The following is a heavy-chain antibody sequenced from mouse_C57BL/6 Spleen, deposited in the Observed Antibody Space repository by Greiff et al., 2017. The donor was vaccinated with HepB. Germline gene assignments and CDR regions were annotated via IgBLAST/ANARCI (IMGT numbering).Heavy chain of an antibody. Sequence: VQLQQPGAELVKPGASVKMSCKASGYTFTSYWITWVKQRPGQGLEWIGDIYPGSGSTNYNEKFKSKATLTVDTSSSTAYMQLSSLTSEDSAVYYCARGGITTVVATSYYFDYWGQGTTLTVSS. CDR1: GYTFTSYW. V-gene: IGHV1-55*01. D-gene: IGHD1-1*01. CDR2: IYPGSGST. J-gene: IGHJ2*01. CDR3: ARGGITTVVATSYYFDY.